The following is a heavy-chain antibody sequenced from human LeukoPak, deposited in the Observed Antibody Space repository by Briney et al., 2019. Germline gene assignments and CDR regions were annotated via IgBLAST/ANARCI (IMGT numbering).Heavy chain of an antibody. D-gene: IGHD6-13*01. CDR2: IASDGSST. Sequence: HPGGSLRLSCAASGFTFSSYWMNWVRQAPGKGLVWVSRIASDGSSTTYADSVKGRFSISRDNAKNTLYLQINSLRVEDTAVYYCARGEEYSSSWSRGLFDYWGQGTLVTVSS. CDR3: ARGEEYSSSWSRGLFDY. CDR1: GFTFSSYW. V-gene: IGHV3-74*01. J-gene: IGHJ4*02.